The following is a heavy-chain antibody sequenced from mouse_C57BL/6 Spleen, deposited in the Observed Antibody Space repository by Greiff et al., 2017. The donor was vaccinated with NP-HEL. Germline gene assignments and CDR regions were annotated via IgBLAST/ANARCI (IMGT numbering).Heavy chain of an antibody. CDR3: ASYYDYDGGNYFDY. J-gene: IGHJ2*01. CDR1: GYTFTDYY. D-gene: IGHD2-4*01. V-gene: IGHV1-76*01. CDR2: IYPGSGNT. Sequence: QVQLQQSGAELVRPGASVKLSCKASGYTFTDYYINWVKQRPGQGLEWIARIYPGSGNTYYNEKFKGKATLTAEKSSSTAYMQLSSLTSEDSAVYFCASYYDYDGGNYFDYWGQGTTLTVSS.